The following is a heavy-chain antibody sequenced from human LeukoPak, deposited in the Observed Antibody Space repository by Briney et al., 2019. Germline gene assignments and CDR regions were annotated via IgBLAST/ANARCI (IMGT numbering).Heavy chain of an antibody. CDR2: INHSGST. CDR1: GFTFSSYS. CDR3: ARGFSSSGRNDAFDV. D-gene: IGHD3-22*01. Sequence: GSLRLSCAASGFTFSSYSMNWVRQPPGKGLEWIGEINHSGSTNYNPSLKSRVTISVDTSKNQFSLKLSSVTAADTAVYYCARGFSSSGRNDAFDVWGQGTMVTVSS. V-gene: IGHV4-34*01. J-gene: IGHJ3*01.